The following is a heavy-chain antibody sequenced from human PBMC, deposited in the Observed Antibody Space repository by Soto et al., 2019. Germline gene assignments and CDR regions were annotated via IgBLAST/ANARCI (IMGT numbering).Heavy chain of an antibody. Sequence: QVQLVQSGAEVKKPGASVKVSCKASGCTFTSYGISWVRQAPGQGLEWMGWISAYNGNTNYAQKLQGRVTMTTDTSTSTAYMELRSLRSDDTAVYYCARGLLSHCSSTSCLPHFDYWGQGSLVSVSS. CDR2: ISAYNGNT. J-gene: IGHJ4*02. V-gene: IGHV1-18*01. CDR1: GCTFTSYG. D-gene: IGHD2-2*01. CDR3: ARGLLSHCSSTSCLPHFDY.